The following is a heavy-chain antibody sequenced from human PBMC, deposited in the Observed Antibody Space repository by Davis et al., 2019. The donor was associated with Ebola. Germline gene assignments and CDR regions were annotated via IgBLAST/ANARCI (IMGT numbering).Heavy chain of an antibody. CDR2: ILPSDSET. CDR3: VAARPFSSFDS. D-gene: IGHD6-6*01. V-gene: IGHV5-51*01. J-gene: IGHJ4*02. CDR1: GYIFTSSW. Sequence: KVSCKGSGYIFTSSWVGWVRQMPGKGLEWMGIILPSDSETRYSPSFQGQVTISADKSIYTAYLHWSGLKASDTAMYYCVAARPFSSFDSWGQGTLVTVSS.